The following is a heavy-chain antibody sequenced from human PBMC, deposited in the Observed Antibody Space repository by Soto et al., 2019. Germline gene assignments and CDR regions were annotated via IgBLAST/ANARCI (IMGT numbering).Heavy chain of an antibody. J-gene: IGHJ4*02. CDR3: ARDGGYSGYDIDY. CDR2: ISRTSSAI. D-gene: IGHD5-12*01. Sequence: PGGSLRLSCAASGFTFSSYSMNWVRQAPGKGLDWVSYISRTSSAIYYADSVKGRFTISRDNANNSLFLQMNSLRDEDTAVYYCARDGGYSGYDIDYWGQGTLVTVSS. CDR1: GFTFSSYS. V-gene: IGHV3-48*02.